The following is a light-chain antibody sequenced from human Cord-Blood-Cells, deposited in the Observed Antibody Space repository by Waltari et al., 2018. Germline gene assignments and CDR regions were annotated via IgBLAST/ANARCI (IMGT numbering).Light chain of an antibody. Sequence: QSALTQPASVSGSPGQSITISCTGTSSDVGGYNYVSWYQQHPGKDPKLIIYDVSNRPSGVSNRFSGSKSGNTASLTISGLQAEDEADYYCSSYTSSSTWVFGGGTKLTVL. CDR1: SSDVGGYNY. V-gene: IGLV2-14*01. J-gene: IGLJ3*02. CDR2: DVS. CDR3: SSYTSSSTWV.